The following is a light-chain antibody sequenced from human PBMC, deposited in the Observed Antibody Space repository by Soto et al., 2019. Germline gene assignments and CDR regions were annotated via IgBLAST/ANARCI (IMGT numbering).Light chain of an antibody. CDR1: QSVSSSY. J-gene: IGKJ2*01. V-gene: IGKV3-20*01. Sequence: EIVLTQSPGTLSLSPGERATLSCRASQSVSSSYLAWYQQKPGQARRLLIYGASSRATGIPDRFSGSGSGTDFTLTINRLEPEDFAVYYCQQYGSSPYTFGQGTKLETK. CDR3: QQYGSSPYT. CDR2: GAS.